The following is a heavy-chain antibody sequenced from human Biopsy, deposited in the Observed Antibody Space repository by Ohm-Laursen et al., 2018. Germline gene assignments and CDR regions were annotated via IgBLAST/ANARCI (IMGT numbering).Heavy chain of an antibody. D-gene: IGHD3-22*01. Sequence: EASVKVSCKASGYTFTGYHVHWVRQVPGQGLEWMGWINAKTGDANYAQKFQGRVTMTRDTSISTAYVDLSSLRSDDTAVYYCTRGGYYYDSLAYYYWFDPWGQGTLVTVSS. CDR3: TRGGYYYDSLAYYYWFDP. CDR2: INAKTGDA. CDR1: GYTFTGYH. V-gene: IGHV1-2*02. J-gene: IGHJ5*02.